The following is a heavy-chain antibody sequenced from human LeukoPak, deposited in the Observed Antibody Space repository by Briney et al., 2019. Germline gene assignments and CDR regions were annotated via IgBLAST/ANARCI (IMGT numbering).Heavy chain of an antibody. Sequence: PKASVKVSCKASGYTFTSYGISWVRQAPGQGLEWMGWISAYNGNTNYAQKLQGRVTMTTDTSTSTAYMELRSLRSDDTAVYYCARDGHRLQLWFAFDIWGQGTMVTVSS. V-gene: IGHV1-18*01. CDR1: GYTFTSYG. D-gene: IGHD5-18*01. CDR3: ARDGHRLQLWFAFDI. J-gene: IGHJ3*02. CDR2: ISAYNGNT.